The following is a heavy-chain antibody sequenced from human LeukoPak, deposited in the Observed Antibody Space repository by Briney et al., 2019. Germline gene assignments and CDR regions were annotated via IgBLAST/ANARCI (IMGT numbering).Heavy chain of an antibody. J-gene: IGHJ5*02. Sequence: GSLRLSCIASGFTFGDYAMSWFRQAPGKGPEWVGFIRSKAYGGTTDYAASVKGRFTISRDDSKSIAYLQMNSLKTEDTAVYYCTSWYCSSNSCSDPWGQGTLVTVSS. CDR3: TSWYCSSNSCSDP. CDR1: GFTFGDYA. CDR2: IRSKAYGGTT. V-gene: IGHV3-49*03. D-gene: IGHD2-2*01.